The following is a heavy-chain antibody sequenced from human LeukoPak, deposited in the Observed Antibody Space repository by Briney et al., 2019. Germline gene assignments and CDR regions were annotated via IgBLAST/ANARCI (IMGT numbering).Heavy chain of an antibody. D-gene: IGHD3-22*01. Sequence: SETLSLTRTVSGGSISSYYWSWVRQPPGKGLEWIGYIYYSGSTNYNPSLKSRVTISVDTSKNQFSLKLSSVTAADTAVYYCARYYYYDSSGSLDYWGQGTLVTVSS. J-gene: IGHJ4*02. V-gene: IGHV4-59*01. CDR2: IYYSGST. CDR3: ARYYYYDSSGSLDY. CDR1: GGSISSYY.